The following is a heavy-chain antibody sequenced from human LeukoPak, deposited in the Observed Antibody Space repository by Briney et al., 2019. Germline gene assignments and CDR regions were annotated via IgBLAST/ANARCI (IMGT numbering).Heavy chain of an antibody. CDR1: GFTFSSYE. V-gene: IGHV3-48*03. J-gene: IGHJ6*03. Sequence: HPGGSLRLSCAASGFTFSSYEMNWVRQAPGKGLEWVSYISSSGSTIYYADSVKGRFTISRDNAKNSLYLQMNSLRAEDTALYYCARGFSGYGTGYMDVWGKGTTVTVSS. CDR3: ARGFSGYGTGYMDV. D-gene: IGHD5-12*01. CDR2: ISSSGSTI.